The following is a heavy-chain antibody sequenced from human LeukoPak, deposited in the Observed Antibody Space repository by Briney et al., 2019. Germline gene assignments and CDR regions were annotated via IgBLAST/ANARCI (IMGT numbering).Heavy chain of an antibody. Sequence: SETLFLTCTVSGGAISRYYWTWIRQPPGKGLEWIGYIYYSGNTNYNPSLKSRVTISVDTSKNQFSLKLSSVTAADTAVYYCARALVRGAIDYWGQGTLVSVSS. CDR1: GGAISRYY. CDR2: IYYSGNT. D-gene: IGHD3-10*01. V-gene: IGHV4-59*08. CDR3: ARALVRGAIDY. J-gene: IGHJ4*02.